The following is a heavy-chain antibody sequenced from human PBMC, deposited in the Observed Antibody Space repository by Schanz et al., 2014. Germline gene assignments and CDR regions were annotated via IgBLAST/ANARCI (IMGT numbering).Heavy chain of an antibody. J-gene: IGHJ6*02. V-gene: IGHV4-59*01. Sequence: QVHLQESGPGLVKPSETLSVTCTVSGGSLSSYYWSWIRQSPGKGLEWIGYIYYSGSTNYNPSLKSRLNISLESSKNQFSLRLISVTAADTAVYYCARVASYDFWSGYYTATPYHVMDVWGQGITVTVSS. CDR1: GGSLSSYY. D-gene: IGHD3-3*01. CDR2: IYYSGST. CDR3: ARVASYDFWSGYYTATPYHVMDV.